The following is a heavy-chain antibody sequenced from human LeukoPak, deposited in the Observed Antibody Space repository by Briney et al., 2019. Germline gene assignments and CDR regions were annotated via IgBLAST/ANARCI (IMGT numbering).Heavy chain of an antibody. D-gene: IGHD5-18*01. CDR1: GYTFTGYY. CDR2: INPNSGGT. CDR3: ARVYSYADLHFDY. Sequence: ASVKVSCKASGYTFTGYYMHWVRQAPGQGLEWMGWINPNSGGTNYAQKFQGRVTMTRDTSISTAYMELSRLRSDDTAVYYCARVYSYADLHFDYWGQGTLVTVSS. J-gene: IGHJ4*02. V-gene: IGHV1-2*02.